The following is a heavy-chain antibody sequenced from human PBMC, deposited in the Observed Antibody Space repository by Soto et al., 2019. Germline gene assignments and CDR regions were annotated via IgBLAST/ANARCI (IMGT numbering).Heavy chain of an antibody. J-gene: IGHJ5*02. CDR2: IYYSGST. V-gene: IGHV4-59*01. CDR1: GGSISSYY. CDR3: AREAYSSSWYSSSPYNWFDP. Sequence: SETLSLTCTVSGGSISSYYWSWIRQPPGKGLEWIGYIYYSGSTNYNPSLKSRVTISVDTSKNQLSLKLSSVTAADTAVYYCAREAYSSSWYSSSPYNWFDPWGQGTLVTVSS. D-gene: IGHD6-13*01.